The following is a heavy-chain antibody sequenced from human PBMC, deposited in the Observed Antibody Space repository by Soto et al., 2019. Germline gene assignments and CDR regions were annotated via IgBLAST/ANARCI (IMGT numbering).Heavy chain of an antibody. V-gene: IGHV4-59*12. Sequence: PSETLSLTCTVSGGSISSYYWSWIRQPPGKGLEWIGYIYYSVSTNYNPSLKSRVTISVDTSKNQFSLKLSSVTAADTAVYYCARDQRESNWFDPWGQGTLVTVS. CDR3: ARDQRESNWFDP. CDR2: IYYSVST. CDR1: GGSISSYY. J-gene: IGHJ5*02.